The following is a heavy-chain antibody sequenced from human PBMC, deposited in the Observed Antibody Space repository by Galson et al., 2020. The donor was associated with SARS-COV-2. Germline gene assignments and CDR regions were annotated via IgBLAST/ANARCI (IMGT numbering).Heavy chain of an antibody. Sequence: ASVKVSCKASGYTFTSYGISWVRQAPGQGLEWMGWISAYNGNTNYAQKLQGRVTMTTDTSTSTAYMELRSLRSDDTAVYYWARALSIRANWGSDYWGQGTLVTVSS. V-gene: IGHV1-18*01. CDR1: GYTFTSYG. CDR3: ARALSIRANWGSDY. J-gene: IGHJ4*02. CDR2: ISAYNGNT. D-gene: IGHD7-27*01.